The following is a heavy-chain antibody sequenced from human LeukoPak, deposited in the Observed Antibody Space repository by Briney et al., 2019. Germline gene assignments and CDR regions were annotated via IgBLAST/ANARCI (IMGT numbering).Heavy chain of an antibody. CDR1: GFTFSSYW. CDR2: IKQDGSEK. CDR3: ARDSGDYGDYSYYFDY. Sequence: PGGSLRLSCAASGFTFSSYWMSWVRQAPGKGLEWVANIKQDGSEKYYEDSVKGRFTISRDNSKNTLYLQMNSLRAEDTAVYYCARDSGDYGDYSYYFDYWGQGTLVTVSS. J-gene: IGHJ4*02. D-gene: IGHD4-17*01. V-gene: IGHV3-7*01.